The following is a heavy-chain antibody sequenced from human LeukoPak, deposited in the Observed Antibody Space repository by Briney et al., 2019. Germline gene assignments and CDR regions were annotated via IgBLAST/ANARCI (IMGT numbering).Heavy chain of an antibody. D-gene: IGHD5-24*01. Sequence: GGSLRLSCAASGFTFSSYSMNWVRQAPGKGLEWVSSISSSSSYIYYADSVKGRFTISIDNAKNSLYLQMNSLRAEDTAVYYCARDQGDLEMATTYYYYMDVWGKGTTVTISS. CDR3: ARDQGDLEMATTYYYYMDV. CDR2: ISSSSSYI. CDR1: GFTFSSYS. J-gene: IGHJ6*03. V-gene: IGHV3-21*01.